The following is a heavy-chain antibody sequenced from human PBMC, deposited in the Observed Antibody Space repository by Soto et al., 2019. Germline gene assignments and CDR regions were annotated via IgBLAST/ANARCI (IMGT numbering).Heavy chain of an antibody. CDR3: ARRYGGNFDY. Sequence: QVQLQASGPGLVKPSETLSLTCTVSGGSISSYYWSWIRQPPGKGLEWIGYIYYSGSTNYNPSLKSRVTLSVDRSKNQFSLKLSSVTAADTAVYYCARRYGGNFDYWGQGTLVTVSS. D-gene: IGHD1-26*01. CDR1: GGSISSYY. CDR2: IYYSGST. J-gene: IGHJ4*02. V-gene: IGHV4-59*01.